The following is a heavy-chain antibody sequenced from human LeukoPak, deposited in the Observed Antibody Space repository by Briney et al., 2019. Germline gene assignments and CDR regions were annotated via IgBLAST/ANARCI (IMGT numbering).Heavy chain of an antibody. CDR1: GDSLFGNTYY. Sequence: PSETLSLTCTVSGDSLFGNTYYWGWLRQPPGKELEWIASIYYTGTTYYNPSLKSRVPMSVDTSQNQFSLRLSSVTAADTAVYYCVRNPGGKYYFDYWGQGTLVSVSS. V-gene: IGHV4-39*07. J-gene: IGHJ4*02. CDR2: IYYTGTT. CDR3: VRNPGGKYYFDY.